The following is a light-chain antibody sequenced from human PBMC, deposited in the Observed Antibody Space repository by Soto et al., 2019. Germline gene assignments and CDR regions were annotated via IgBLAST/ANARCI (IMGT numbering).Light chain of an antibody. CDR1: STDVGGYNY. Sequence: SVLTQPASVSGSPGQSITISYTGTSTDVGGYNYVSCYQQYPGKAPKLMIYEVSNRPSGVSNRFSGSKSGNTASLTISGLQAEDDADYYCSSYTSSTFYIFGTGTKVTV. V-gene: IGLV2-14*01. J-gene: IGLJ1*01. CDR3: SSYTSSTFYI. CDR2: EVS.